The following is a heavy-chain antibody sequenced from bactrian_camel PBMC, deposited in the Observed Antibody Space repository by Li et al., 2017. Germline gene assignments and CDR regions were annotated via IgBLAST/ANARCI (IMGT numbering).Heavy chain of an antibody. CDR1: GYTFGRSS. V-gene: IGHV3S55*01. CDR2: IDSDGST. J-gene: IGHJ6*01. D-gene: IGHD6*01. CDR3: AVFSTVGLRCADFGY. Sequence: HVQLVESGGGSVQAGGSLRLSCAASGYTFGRSSVGWFRQAPGKEREGVAAIDSDGSTSYADSVKGRFTISKDNAKNTLYLQMNSLKPEDTAMYYCAVFSTVGLRCADFGYWGQGTQVTVS.